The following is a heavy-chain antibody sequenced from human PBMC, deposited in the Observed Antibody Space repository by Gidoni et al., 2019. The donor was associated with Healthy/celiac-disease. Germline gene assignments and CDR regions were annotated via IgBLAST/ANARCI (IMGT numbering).Heavy chain of an antibody. V-gene: IGHV4-39*01. CDR3: ARLDYGDYDGVY. Sequence: QLQLQESGPGLVKPSETLSLTCTVPGGSISSSSYYWGWHRQPPGKGLEWIGTIYYSGSTYYNPSLKSRVTISVDTSKNQFSLKLSSVTAADTAVYYCARLDYGDYDGVYWGQGTLVTVSS. J-gene: IGHJ4*02. CDR1: GGSISSSSYY. D-gene: IGHD4-17*01. CDR2: IYYSGST.